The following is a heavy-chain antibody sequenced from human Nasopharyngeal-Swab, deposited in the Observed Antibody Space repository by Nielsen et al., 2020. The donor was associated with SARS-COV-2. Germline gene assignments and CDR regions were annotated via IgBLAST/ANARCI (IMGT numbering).Heavy chain of an antibody. CDR3: AKASYYDFWSGVEGYYGMDV. V-gene: IGHV3-23*01. CDR1: GFTFSDYA. J-gene: IGHJ6*02. CDR2: ISSNGGTE. D-gene: IGHD3-3*01. Sequence: GESLKISCTASGFTFSDYAMSWVRQAPGQGLQWVSGISSNGGTESYADSVKGRFSISRDNSKNTLYLQMNSLRAEDTAVYYCAKASYYDFWSGVEGYYGMDVWGQGTTVTVSS.